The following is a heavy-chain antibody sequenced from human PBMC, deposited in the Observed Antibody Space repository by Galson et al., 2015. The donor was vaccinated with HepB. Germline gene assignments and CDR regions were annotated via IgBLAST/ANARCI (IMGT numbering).Heavy chain of an antibody. V-gene: IGHV1-3*01. CDR2: INAGNGNT. Sequence: SVKVSCKASGYTFTSYAMHWVRQAPGQRLEWMGWINAGNGNTKYSQKFQGRVTITRDTSASTAYMELSSLRSEDTAVYYCAREAIAVAGNFDYWGQGTLVTVSS. CDR1: GYTFTSYA. D-gene: IGHD6-19*01. CDR3: AREAIAVAGNFDY. J-gene: IGHJ4*02.